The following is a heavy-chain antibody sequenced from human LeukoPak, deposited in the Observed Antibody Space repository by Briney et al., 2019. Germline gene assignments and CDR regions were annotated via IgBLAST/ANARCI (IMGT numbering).Heavy chain of an antibody. CDR2: IYTGGAT. Sequence: PGGSLRLSCAASGFAVSGHFMSWARQAPGKGLECVSLIYTGGATYYADSVKGRFTISRDTSKNTLYLLVNSLRAEDTAVYYCARPQTVTGPFDYWGLGTLVTVSS. D-gene: IGHD1-14*01. CDR3: ARPQTVTGPFDY. V-gene: IGHV3-53*01. CDR1: GFAVSGHF. J-gene: IGHJ4*02.